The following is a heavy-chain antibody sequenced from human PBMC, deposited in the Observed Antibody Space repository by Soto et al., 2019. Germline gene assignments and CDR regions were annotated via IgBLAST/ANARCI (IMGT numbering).Heavy chain of an antibody. CDR1: TDSSSFTNSY. J-gene: IGHJ4*02. CDR2: SSYNGGT. V-gene: IGHV4-39*01. D-gene: IGHD3-10*01. CDR3: ARHRIEVVWRGFDF. Sequence: ETLSLTCTVSTDSSSFTNSYWGWIRQPPGKGLQWIGSSSYNGGTFYNPSLKGRVVISFDTSKKQSSLQVTSVTAADTAVYFCARHRIEVVWRGFDFWGQGSPVTVSS.